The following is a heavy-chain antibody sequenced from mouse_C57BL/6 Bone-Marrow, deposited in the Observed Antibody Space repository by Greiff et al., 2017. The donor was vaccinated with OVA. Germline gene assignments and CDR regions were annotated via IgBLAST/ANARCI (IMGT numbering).Heavy chain of an antibody. Sequence: VQLQQSGPELVKPGASVKISCKASGYAFSSSWMNWVKQRPGKGLEWIGRIYPGDGDTNYNGKFKGKATLTADKSSSTAYMQLSSLTSEDSAVYFCATYGYAWFAYWGQGTLVTVSA. CDR1: GYAFSSSW. V-gene: IGHV1-82*01. J-gene: IGHJ3*01. CDR2: IYPGDGDT. D-gene: IGHD2-2*01. CDR3: ATYGYAWFAY.